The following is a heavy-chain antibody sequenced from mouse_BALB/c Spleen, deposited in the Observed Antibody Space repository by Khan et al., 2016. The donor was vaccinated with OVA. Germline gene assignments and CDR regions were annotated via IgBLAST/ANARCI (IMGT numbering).Heavy chain of an antibody. CDR1: GYSFTTYY. Sequence: VHVKQSGPELMKPGASVKISCKASGYSFTTYYLHWVLQSHGESLEWIGYVDPFSGGTTYNQKFKGKATLTVDKSSSTAYMHLSNLTSEDSAVYYCTRHVYVAWFTYWGQGTLVTVSA. J-gene: IGHJ3*01. D-gene: IGHD2-2*01. V-gene: IGHV1S135*01. CDR3: TRHVYVAWFTY. CDR2: VDPFSGGT.